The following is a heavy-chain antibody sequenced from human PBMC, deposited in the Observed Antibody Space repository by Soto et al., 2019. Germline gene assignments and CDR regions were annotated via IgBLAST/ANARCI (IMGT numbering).Heavy chain of an antibody. Sequence: RASETLSLTCTVSGGSISSYYWSWIRQPPGKGLEWIGYIYYSGSTNYNPSLKSRVTISVDTSKNQFSLKLSSVTAADTAVYYCARAAYSSSWYRWFDPWGQGTLVTVSS. CDR1: GGSISSYY. CDR2: IYYSGST. D-gene: IGHD6-13*01. CDR3: ARAAYSSSWYRWFDP. J-gene: IGHJ5*02. V-gene: IGHV4-59*01.